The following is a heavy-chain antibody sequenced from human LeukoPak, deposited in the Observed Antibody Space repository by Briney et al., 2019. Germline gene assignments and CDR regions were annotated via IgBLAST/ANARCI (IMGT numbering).Heavy chain of an antibody. CDR1: DDSISTYY. D-gene: IGHD3-16*01. CDR2: VYSTGHT. J-gene: IGHJ4*01. Sequence: SETLSLTCSVSDDSISTYYWSWLRQPQGKGPEWMGFVYSTGHTNYNPSLKSRVTMSLDTSKKQVSLELNSVTAADTAVYYCAKHRFGNPHFDYWGQGSLVPVAS. CDR3: AKHRFGNPHFDY. V-gene: IGHV4-59*08.